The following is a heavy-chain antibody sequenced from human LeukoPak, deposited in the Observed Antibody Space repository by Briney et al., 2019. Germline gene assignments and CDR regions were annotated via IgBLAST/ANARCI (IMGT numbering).Heavy chain of an antibody. CDR2: IGTYGGDT. J-gene: IGHJ3*02. V-gene: IGHV1-18*01. Sequence: ASVKVSCKATSRISWVRQAPGQGLGWMGWIGTYGGDTYYAQKFQGRITVTTDTSTSTVYMELRNLRSDDTAVYYCARDFYDNRGDAFDIWGQGTMVTVSS. CDR1: TSR. D-gene: IGHD3-22*01. CDR3: ARDFYDNRGDAFDI.